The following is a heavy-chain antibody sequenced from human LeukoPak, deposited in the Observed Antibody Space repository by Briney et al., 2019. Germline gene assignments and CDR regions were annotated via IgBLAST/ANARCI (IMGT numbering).Heavy chain of an antibody. CDR1: GGSISSYY. D-gene: IGHD5-12*01. CDR2: IYTSGST. J-gene: IGHJ6*02. Sequence: PSETLSLTCTVPGGSISSYYWSWIRQPAGKGLEWIGRIYTSGSTNYNPSLKSRVTMSVDTSKSQFSLKLSSLRSEDTAVYYCAEYSGYNYGMDVWGQGTTVTVSS. V-gene: IGHV4-4*07. CDR3: AEYSGYNYGMDV.